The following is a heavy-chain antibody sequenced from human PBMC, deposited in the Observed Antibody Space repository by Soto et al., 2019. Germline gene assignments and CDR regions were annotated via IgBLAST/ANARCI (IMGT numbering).Heavy chain of an antibody. CDR2: INPNGGST. Sequence: QVQLVQSGAEVKKPGASVKLSCKASGYTFTSYYIHWVRQAPGQGLEWIGIINPNGGSTNYAHNLQGRLTVTRDTSTATVYMELGALTSEDMAVYYGARGLGLGDYWGQGTLVTVSS. J-gene: IGHJ4*02. CDR1: GYTFTSYY. V-gene: IGHV1-46*01. CDR3: ARGLGLGDY. D-gene: IGHD3-9*01.